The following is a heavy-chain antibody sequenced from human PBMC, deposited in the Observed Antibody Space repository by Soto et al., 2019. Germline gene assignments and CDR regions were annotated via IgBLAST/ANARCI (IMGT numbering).Heavy chain of an antibody. Sequence: EVQLVESGGGLVKPGGSLRLSCEASGFTFSIYSMSWVRQAPGKGLEWVSSISSSGTYIYYADSMKDRFTISRDDARNSLYLQMSSLRAEDTAVYYCARVSMHSTTQPPGHWGQGTLVNVSS. CDR3: ARVSMHSTTQPPGH. V-gene: IGHV3-21*01. CDR1: GFTFSIYS. CDR2: ISSSGTYI. J-gene: IGHJ4*02. D-gene: IGHD1-1*01.